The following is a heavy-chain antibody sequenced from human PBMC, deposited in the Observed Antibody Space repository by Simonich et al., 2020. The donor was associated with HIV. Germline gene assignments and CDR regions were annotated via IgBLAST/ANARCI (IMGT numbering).Heavy chain of an antibody. J-gene: IGHJ3*02. CDR1: GYTLIDYF. Sequence: QVQLVQSGAEVKKPGASVKVSCKASGYTLIDYFIHWVRQAPGQGLEWMGWNNPDSGATEFAQKFQGRVTLPRDTSITTAYMEVSRLTSDDTAVYYCAREGNQLEDAFNIWGQGTMVTVSS. D-gene: IGHD6-13*01. CDR2: NNPDSGAT. CDR3: AREGNQLEDAFNI. V-gene: IGHV1-2*02.